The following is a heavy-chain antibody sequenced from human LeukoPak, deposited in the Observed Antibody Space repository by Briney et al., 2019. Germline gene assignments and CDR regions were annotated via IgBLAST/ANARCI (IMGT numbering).Heavy chain of an antibody. Sequence: PGGSLRLSCAASGFTFSNYWMSWVRQAPGKGLEWVANIKQDGSEKYYVDSVKGRFTISRDNAKNSLYLQMNSLRAEDTAVYYCARVPAAGTGPDYWGQGTLVTVSS. CDR1: GFTFSNYW. CDR2: IKQDGSEK. D-gene: IGHD6-13*01. CDR3: ARVPAAGTGPDY. V-gene: IGHV3-7*05. J-gene: IGHJ4*02.